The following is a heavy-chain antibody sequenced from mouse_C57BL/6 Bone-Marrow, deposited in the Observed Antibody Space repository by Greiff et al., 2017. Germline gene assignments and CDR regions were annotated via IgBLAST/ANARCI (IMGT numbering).Heavy chain of an antibody. CDR2: IYPGDGDT. CDR3: ARSYYGSIPFAY. J-gene: IGHJ3*01. V-gene: IGHV1-80*01. D-gene: IGHD1-1*01. CDR1: GYAFSSHW. Sequence: QLQQSGAELVKPGASVKISCKASGYAFSSHWMNWVKQRPGKGLEWIGQIYPGDGDTNYNGKFKGKATLTADKSSSTAYMQLSSLTSEDSAVYFCARSYYGSIPFAYWGQGTLVTVSA.